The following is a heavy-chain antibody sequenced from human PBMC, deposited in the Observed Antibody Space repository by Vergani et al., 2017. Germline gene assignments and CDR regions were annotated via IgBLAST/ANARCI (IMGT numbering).Heavy chain of an antibody. CDR1: GFALNRHA. CDR3: AREYSSTSGRAVDF. D-gene: IGHD2-2*01. Sequence: QVQLVESGGGVVQPGTSLRLSCVVSGFALNRHAMYWVRQAPGKGLEWVSFVSTGTKSQSYAESVKGRFTISRDSAKNSLYLQMDSLRAADTAVYYCAREYSSTSGRAVDFWGQGTKVTVSS. V-gene: IGHV3-30*07. CDR2: VSTGTKSQ. J-gene: IGHJ3*01.